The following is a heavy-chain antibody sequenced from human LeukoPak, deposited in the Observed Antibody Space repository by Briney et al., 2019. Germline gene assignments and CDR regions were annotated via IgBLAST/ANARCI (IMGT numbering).Heavy chain of an antibody. D-gene: IGHD3-10*01. CDR3: ARVAVWFGELSDY. V-gene: IGHV1-2*02. Sequence: ASVKVSCKASGYTFTGYYMHWVRQAPGQGLEWMGWINPNSGGTNYAQKLQGRVTMTRDTSISTAYMELSRLRSDDTAVYYCARVAVWFGELSDYWGQGTLVTVSS. J-gene: IGHJ4*02. CDR1: GYTFTGYY. CDR2: INPNSGGT.